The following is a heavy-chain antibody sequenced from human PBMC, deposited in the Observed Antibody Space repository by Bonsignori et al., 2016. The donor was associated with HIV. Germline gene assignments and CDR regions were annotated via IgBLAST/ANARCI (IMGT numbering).Heavy chain of an antibody. J-gene: IGHJ3*02. Sequence: EVQLVESGGGLVQPGGSLRLSCTASGFTFSSSWMHWVRQAPGKGLVWVSRIKSDGSNIKYADSVKGRFIISRDNAKNTLYLQMNSLTVDDTAVYYCARDPFAHDAFDIWAKGQWSP. CDR1: GFTFSSSW. CDR3: ARDPFAHDAFDI. D-gene: IGHD3-10*01. V-gene: IGHV3-74*03. CDR2: IKSDGSNI.